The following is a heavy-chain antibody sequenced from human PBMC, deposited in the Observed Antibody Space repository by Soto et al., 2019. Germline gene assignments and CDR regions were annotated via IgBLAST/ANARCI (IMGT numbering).Heavy chain of an antibody. J-gene: IGHJ4*02. Sequence: ESGGGLVQPGGSLRLSCAASGFTFSSYSMNWVRQAPGKGLEWVSYISSSSSTIYYADSVKGRFTISRDNAKNSLYLQMNSLRAEDTAVYYCARGLVVVAATNDYWGQGTLVTVSS. CDR1: GFTFSSYS. V-gene: IGHV3-48*01. D-gene: IGHD2-15*01. CDR2: ISSSSSTI. CDR3: ARGLVVVAATNDY.